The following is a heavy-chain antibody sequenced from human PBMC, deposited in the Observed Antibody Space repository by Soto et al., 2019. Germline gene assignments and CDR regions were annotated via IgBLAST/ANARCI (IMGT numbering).Heavy chain of an antibody. CDR2: ISYDGSNR. CDR3: ARDWASNYDTRDRWDW. D-gene: IGHD3-22*01. J-gene: IGHJ4*02. Sequence: QVQLVESGGGVVQPGRSLRLSCAASGFAVSNYAMHWIRQAPGKGLEWVAVISYDGSNRQYADSVKGRFTISRDNFENTLSLHMDSLRAEDTAVYYCARDWASNYDTRDRWDWWGQGTLVTVSS. CDR1: GFAVSNYA. V-gene: IGHV3-30-3*01.